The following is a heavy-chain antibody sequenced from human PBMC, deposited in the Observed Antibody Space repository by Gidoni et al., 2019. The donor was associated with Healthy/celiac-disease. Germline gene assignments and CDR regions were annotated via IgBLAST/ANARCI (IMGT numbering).Heavy chain of an antibody. J-gene: IGHJ4*02. CDR1: GGSFSGYY. CDR3: ARGGGYSSGWYVTGLDY. CDR2: INHSGST. V-gene: IGHV4-34*01. Sequence: QVQLQQWGAGLLNPSETLSLTCAVYGGSFSGYYWSWIRQPPGKGLEWIGEINHSGSTNYNPSLKSRVTISVDTSKNQFSLKLSSVTAADTAVYYCARGGGYSSGWYVTGLDYWGQGTLVTVSS. D-gene: IGHD6-19*01.